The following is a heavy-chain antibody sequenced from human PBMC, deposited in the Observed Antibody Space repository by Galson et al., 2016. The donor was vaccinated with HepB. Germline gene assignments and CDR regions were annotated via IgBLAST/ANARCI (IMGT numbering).Heavy chain of an antibody. CDR1: GFTFSGSA. Sequence: SLRLSCAASGFTFSGSAIHWVRQASGEGLEWIGRIGGKATSYATAYGPSVKSRFTISRDDSKNMAYLQMNSLITEDTALYYCTKGYDGPKGVGGSNWGQGSLVTVSS. CDR2: IGGKATSYAT. V-gene: IGHV3-73*01. CDR3: TKGYDGPKGVGGSN. J-gene: IGHJ4*02. D-gene: IGHD5-12*01.